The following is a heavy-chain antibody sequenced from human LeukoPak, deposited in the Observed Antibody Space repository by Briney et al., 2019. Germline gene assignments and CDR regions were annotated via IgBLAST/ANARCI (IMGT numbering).Heavy chain of an antibody. J-gene: IGHJ4*02. Sequence: GGSLRLSCAASRFTFSACGMHWVRQAPGKGLEWVAAISFDRSHKYYADSVKGRFTISRDNSMNTLYLQMNSLRAEDTAVYYCAKGTAVDRQYFENWGQGTLVTVSS. V-gene: IGHV3-30*18. CDR2: ISFDRSHK. CDR3: AKGTAVDRQYFEN. D-gene: IGHD1-1*01. CDR1: RFTFSACG.